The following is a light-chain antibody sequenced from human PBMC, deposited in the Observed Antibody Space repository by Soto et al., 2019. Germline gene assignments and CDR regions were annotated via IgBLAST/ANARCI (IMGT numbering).Light chain of an antibody. CDR1: SSDVGGYNY. CDR2: DVS. J-gene: IGLJ1*01. CDR3: CSYAGGYSYA. Sequence: QSVLTQPRSVSGSPGQSVTISCTGTSSDVGGYNYVSWYQQHPGKAPKLMIYDVSKRPSGVPDRFSGSKSGNTASLTISGLRAGDEVDYYCCSYAGGYSYASGTGTRSPS. V-gene: IGLV2-11*01.